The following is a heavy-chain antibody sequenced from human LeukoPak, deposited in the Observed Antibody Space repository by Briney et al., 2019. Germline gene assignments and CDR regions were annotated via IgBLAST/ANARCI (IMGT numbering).Heavy chain of an antibody. CDR2: ISYDGSNK. Sequence: GRSLRLSCAASGFTFSSYGMHWVRQAPGKGLEWVAVISYDGSNKYYADSVKGRFTISRDNSKNTLYLQMNSLRAEDTAVYYCAKGTHYYDSSGYWGAFDIWGQGTMVTVSS. J-gene: IGHJ3*02. V-gene: IGHV3-30*18. D-gene: IGHD3-22*01. CDR1: GFTFSSYG. CDR3: AKGTHYYDSSGYWGAFDI.